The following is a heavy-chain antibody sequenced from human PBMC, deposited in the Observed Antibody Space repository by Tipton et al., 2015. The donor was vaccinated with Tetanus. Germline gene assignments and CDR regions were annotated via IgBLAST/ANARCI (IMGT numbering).Heavy chain of an antibody. CDR1: GFRFSSYG. Sequence: SLRLSCEASGFRFSSYGMHWVRQAPGKGLEWVAVIWYDGSKTYYADSVKGRFTISRDNSKNTLFLQMNSLKGEDTAVYYCAKDHFRDAFDIWGQGTMVTVSS. CDR3: AKDHFRDAFDI. D-gene: IGHD3-3*02. J-gene: IGHJ3*02. CDR2: IWYDGSKT. V-gene: IGHV3-33*06.